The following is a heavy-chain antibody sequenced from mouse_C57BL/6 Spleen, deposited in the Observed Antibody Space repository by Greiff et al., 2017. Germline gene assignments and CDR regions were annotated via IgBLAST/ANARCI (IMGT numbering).Heavy chain of an antibody. CDR2: IYPGDGDT. CDR3: ARGNRAY. CDR1: GYAISGSW. Sequence: QVQLQQSGPELVKPGASVKISCTASGYAISGSWMNWVKQRPGQGLEWIGRIYPGDGDTNYKGKFQGKAPLTADNSSSTAYMQLSRLTAEDSAVYFCARGNRAYWGQGTLVTVSA. J-gene: IGHJ3*01. V-gene: IGHV1-82*01.